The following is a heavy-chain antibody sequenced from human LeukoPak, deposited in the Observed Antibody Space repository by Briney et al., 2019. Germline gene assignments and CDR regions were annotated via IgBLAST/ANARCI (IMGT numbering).Heavy chain of an antibody. Sequence: PSETLSLTCSVSGDSISSPFYWGWIRQPPGKGLEWIGSIYRYGSTYYNPSLKSRVTISADTSKNQFSLRLTSVTAADTAVYYCARVFYSPDAPTNYFDYWGQGILVTVSS. V-gene: IGHV4-38-2*02. CDR1: GDSISSPFY. CDR3: ARVFYSPDAPTNYFDY. J-gene: IGHJ4*02. D-gene: IGHD1-14*01. CDR2: IYRYGST.